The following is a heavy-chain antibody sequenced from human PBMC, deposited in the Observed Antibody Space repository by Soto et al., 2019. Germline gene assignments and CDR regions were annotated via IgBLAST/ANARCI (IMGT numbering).Heavy chain of an antibody. CDR3: VRGGEAAIGTVNFDS. J-gene: IGHJ4*02. V-gene: IGHV3-48*03. CDR2: ISSSGNSI. Sequence: EVQLVESGGGLGQPGGSLRLSCEASGFTFSSYEMNWVRQAPGKGLEWISFISSSGNSIYYAAPVKARFTISRDNAKKSLYLQMNNLTAEDSAVYFCVRGGEAAIGTVNFDSWGQGTLVIVSS. CDR1: GFTFSSYE. D-gene: IGHD2-15*01.